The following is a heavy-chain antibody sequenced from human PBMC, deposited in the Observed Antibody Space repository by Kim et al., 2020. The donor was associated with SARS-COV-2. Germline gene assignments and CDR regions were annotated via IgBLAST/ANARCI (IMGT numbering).Heavy chain of an antibody. CDR2: INSDGSAT. D-gene: IGHD1-26*01. CDR1: GFTFSRDW. Sequence: GGSQRLSCAASGFTFSRDWMHWVRQVPGKGPVWVSRINSDGSATFYADSVKGRFTISRDNAKNTLDLQMNSLRVEDTALYYCARGVRLGSGSYYFPDWGQGTLVTVSS. V-gene: IGHV3-74*01. J-gene: IGHJ4*02. CDR3: ARGVRLGSGSYYFPD.